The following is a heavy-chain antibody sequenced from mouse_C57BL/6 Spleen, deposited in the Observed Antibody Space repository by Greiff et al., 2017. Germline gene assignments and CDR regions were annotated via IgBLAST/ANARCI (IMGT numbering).Heavy chain of an antibody. V-gene: IGHV1-82*01. D-gene: IGHD1-1*01. Sequence: QVQLQQSGPELVKPGASVKISCKASGYAFSSSWMNWVKQRPGTGLERIGRIYPGDGDPNYNGQFKGKATLTADKSSSTAYMQLSSLTSEDSAVYFCARSGDYYYFDYWGQGTTLTVSS. CDR3: ARSGDYYYFDY. CDR1: GYAFSSSW. CDR2: IYPGDGDP. J-gene: IGHJ2*01.